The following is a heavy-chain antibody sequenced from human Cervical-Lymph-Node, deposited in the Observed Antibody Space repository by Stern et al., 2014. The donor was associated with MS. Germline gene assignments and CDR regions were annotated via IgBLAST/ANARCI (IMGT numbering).Heavy chain of an antibody. D-gene: IGHD1-14*01. Sequence: QVQLGQSGAALKKPGTSVKVSCQTSGYTFTDYYIHWVRQAPGQGLEWMGRINPDSGGVTYAQNFQGRVTMTRDTSRDTAYMELSSLRSDDTAMFYCTRDLVGTDAFDVWGQGTMVIVSS. J-gene: IGHJ3*01. V-gene: IGHV1-2*06. CDR2: INPDSGGV. CDR1: GYTFTDYY. CDR3: TRDLVGTDAFDV.